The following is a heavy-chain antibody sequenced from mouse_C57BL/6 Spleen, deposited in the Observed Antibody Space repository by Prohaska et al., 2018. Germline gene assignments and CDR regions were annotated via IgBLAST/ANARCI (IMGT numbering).Heavy chain of an antibody. CDR2: INPSSGYT. D-gene: IGHD1-1*01. V-gene: IGHV1-4*01. Sequence: RMGQGLEWIGYINPSSGYTKYNQKFKDKATLTADKSSSTAYMQLSSLTSEDSAVYYCARPIYYYGSSPSSMDYWGQGTSVTVSS. CDR3: ARPIYYYGSSPSSMDY. J-gene: IGHJ4*01.